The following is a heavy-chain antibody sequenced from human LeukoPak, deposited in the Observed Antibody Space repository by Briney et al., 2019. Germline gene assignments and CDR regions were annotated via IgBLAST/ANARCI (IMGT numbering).Heavy chain of an antibody. CDR1: GFTFDDYG. Sequence: GSLRLSCAASGFTFDDYGMSWVRQAPGKGLEWVSGINWNGGSTGYADSVKGRFTISRDNAKNSLYLQMNSLRAEDTALYYCARGAVGATTTYFDYWGQGTLVTVSS. J-gene: IGHJ4*02. D-gene: IGHD1-26*01. V-gene: IGHV3-20*04. CDR3: ARGAVGATTTYFDY. CDR2: INWNGGST.